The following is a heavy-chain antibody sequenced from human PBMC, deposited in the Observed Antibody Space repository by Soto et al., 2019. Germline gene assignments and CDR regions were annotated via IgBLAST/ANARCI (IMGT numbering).Heavy chain of an antibody. J-gene: IGHJ4*02. CDR3: ARHRDCGGSSCVFAY. D-gene: IGHD2-15*01. Sequence: SETLSLTCTVSGDSISSSDYYWAWIRQPPGKGLEWIATIYYSGITYYNPSLRSRVTVSVDTSKNQFSLRLSSVTAADAAVFYCARHRDCGGSSCVFAYWGQGAVVTVSS. CDR1: GDSISSSDYY. CDR2: IYYSGIT. V-gene: IGHV4-39*01.